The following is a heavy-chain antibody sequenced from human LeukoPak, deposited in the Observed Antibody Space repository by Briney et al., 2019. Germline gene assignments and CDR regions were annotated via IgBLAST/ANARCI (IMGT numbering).Heavy chain of an antibody. CDR1: GYTFSSYS. D-gene: IGHD5-12*01. CDR2: ISSSSSSHI. V-gene: IGHV3-21*01. J-gene: IGHJ4*02. CDR3: ARGPSGYHNT. Sequence: PGGSLRLSCAASGYTFSSYSMNWVRQAPGKGLEWVSSISSSSSSHIYYAGSVKGRFTISRDNAKNSLYLQMNSLRAEDTAVYYCARGPSGYHNTGGQGTLVTVSS.